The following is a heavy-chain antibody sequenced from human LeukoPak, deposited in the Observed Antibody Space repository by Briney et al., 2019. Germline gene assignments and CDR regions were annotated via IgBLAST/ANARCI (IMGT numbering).Heavy chain of an antibody. Sequence: GASVKVSCKASGYTFTNYGISWVRQAAGQGLEWMGWISAYNGNTKSAQKLQGRVTLTTDTSTSTAYMELRGLRSDDTAVYFCARASRFLEWLPFGDYYYYMDVWGKGTTVTVSS. D-gene: IGHD3-3*01. CDR2: ISAYNGNT. J-gene: IGHJ6*03. V-gene: IGHV1-18*01. CDR3: ARASRFLEWLPFGDYYYYMDV. CDR1: GYTFTNYG.